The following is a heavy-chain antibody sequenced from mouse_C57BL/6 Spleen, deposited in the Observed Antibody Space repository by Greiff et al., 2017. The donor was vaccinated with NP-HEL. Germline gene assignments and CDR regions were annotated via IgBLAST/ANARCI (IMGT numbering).Heavy chain of an antibody. J-gene: IGHJ4*01. CDR1: GYSFTDSN. V-gene: IGHV1-39*01. D-gene: IGHD2-4*01. CDR2: INPNYGTT. Sequence: VQLQQSVPELVKPGASVKISCKASGYSFTDSNMNWVKQSNGKSLEWIGVINPNYGTTSYNQKFKGQATLTVDQSSSTAYMQLNSLTSEDSAVDYCAEDYDYFYYSMDYWGQGTSVTVSS. CDR3: AEDYDYFYYSMDY.